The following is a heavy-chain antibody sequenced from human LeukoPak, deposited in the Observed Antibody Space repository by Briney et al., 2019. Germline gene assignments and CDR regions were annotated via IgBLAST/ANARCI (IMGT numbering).Heavy chain of an antibody. CDR2: ISGSGGST. CDR3: AKGVVVAAYFDY. J-gene: IGHJ4*02. D-gene: IGHD2-15*01. V-gene: IGHV3-23*01. CDR1: GFTFSSYA. Sequence: GGSLTLSCAASGFTFSSYAMSWVRQAPGKGLEWVSAISGSGGSTYYADSVKGRFTVSRDNSKNTLYLQMNSLRAEDTAVCYCAKGVVVAAYFDYWGQGTLVTVSS.